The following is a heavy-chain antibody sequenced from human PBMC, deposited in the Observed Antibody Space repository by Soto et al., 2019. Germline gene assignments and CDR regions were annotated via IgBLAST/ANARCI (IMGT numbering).Heavy chain of an antibody. CDR2: ISGDGNDK. Sequence: QVQLVESGGGVVQPGRSLRLSCAASGFFFRNFGMHWVRRAPGKGLEWVAAISGDGNDKYYPDSMKGRFTISRDNLNNTLYLQLNSLRPEDTAVYHCVQGASTAHQPLDSWGQGVLVTVSS. CDR1: GFFFRNFG. CDR3: VQGASTAHQPLDS. D-gene: IGHD1-26*01. J-gene: IGHJ4*02. V-gene: IGHV3-30*03.